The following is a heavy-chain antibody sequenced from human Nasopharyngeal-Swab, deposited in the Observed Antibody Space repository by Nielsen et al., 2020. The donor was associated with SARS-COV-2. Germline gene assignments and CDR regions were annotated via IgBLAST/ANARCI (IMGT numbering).Heavy chain of an antibody. J-gene: IGHJ4*02. CDR1: GFTFSPYW. CDR3: ARDEILDY. D-gene: IGHD2/OR15-2a*01. V-gene: IGHV3-7*01. Sequence: GGSLRPPWAASGFTFSPYWLTWVRQAPGKGLEWVANVKQDGTEKYFVDSVKGRFTISRDNAKNSLYLHMNSLRAEDTAVYYCARDEILDYWGQGTLVTVSS. CDR2: VKQDGTEK.